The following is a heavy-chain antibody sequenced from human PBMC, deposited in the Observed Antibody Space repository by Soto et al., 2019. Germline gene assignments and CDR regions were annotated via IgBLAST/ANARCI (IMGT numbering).Heavy chain of an antibody. Sequence: QVQLVQSGAEVKKPGSSVKVSCTASGGTFSSYAISWVRQAPGQGLEWMGGIIPIFDTPNYAQKFQGRLTITADESTTTAYMELSSLRSEDTAVYYCARLPGPYGDSTDYWGQGTLVTVSS. V-gene: IGHV1-69*01. CDR3: ARLPGPYGDSTDY. J-gene: IGHJ4*02. CDR1: GGTFSSYA. CDR2: IIPIFDTP. D-gene: IGHD4-17*01.